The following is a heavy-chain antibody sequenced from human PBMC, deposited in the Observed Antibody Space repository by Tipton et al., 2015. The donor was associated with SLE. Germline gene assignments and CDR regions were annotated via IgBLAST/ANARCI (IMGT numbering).Heavy chain of an antibody. V-gene: IGHV3-9*01. Sequence: QLVQSGGGLVQPGRSLRLSCAASGFTFDDYAMHWVRQAPGKGLEWVSGISWNSGSIGYADSVKGRFTISRDNAKNSLYLQMNSLRAEDTAVYYCARANWGNDAFDIWGQGTMVTVSS. CDR3: ARANWGNDAFDI. CDR2: ISWNSGSI. D-gene: IGHD7-27*01. J-gene: IGHJ3*02. CDR1: GFTFDDYA.